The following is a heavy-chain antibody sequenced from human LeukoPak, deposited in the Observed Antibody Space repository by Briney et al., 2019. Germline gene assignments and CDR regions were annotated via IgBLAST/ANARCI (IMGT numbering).Heavy chain of an antibody. D-gene: IGHD6-13*01. Sequence: SETLSLTCSVSGGSITSSSYSWGWIRPPPGKGLEWIGTMHDSGSSYYTPSLKSRVTISVDTSKNQFSLKLTSVTAADTAMYYCARLYSSSCNFVYWGQGTLVTVSS. CDR2: MHDSGSS. CDR3: ARLYSSSCNFVY. CDR1: GGSITSSSYS. J-gene: IGHJ4*02. V-gene: IGHV4-39*01.